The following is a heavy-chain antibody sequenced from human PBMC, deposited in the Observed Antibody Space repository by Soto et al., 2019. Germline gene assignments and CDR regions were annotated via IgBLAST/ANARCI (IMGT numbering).Heavy chain of an antibody. CDR1: GFSLSNARMG. Sequence: QVTLKESGPVLVKPTETLTLTCTVSGFSLSNARMGVSWIRQPPGKALEWLAHIFSNDEKSYSTSLKSRLTTSKDTSKSQVVLTMTNMDPVDTAPYYCARIRLLVPAAIEYYYYGMDVWGQGTTVTVSS. CDR3: ARIRLLVPAAIEYYYYGMDV. CDR2: IFSNDEK. V-gene: IGHV2-26*01. D-gene: IGHD2-2*02. J-gene: IGHJ6*02.